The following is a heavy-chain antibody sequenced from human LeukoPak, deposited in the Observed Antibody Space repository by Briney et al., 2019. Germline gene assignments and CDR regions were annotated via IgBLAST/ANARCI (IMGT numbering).Heavy chain of an antibody. Sequence: GASVKVSCKASGYTFTSYDINWVRQATGQGLEWMGWMNPNSGNTGYAQKFQGRVTMTRNTSISTAYMELSSPRSEDTAVYYCARESPTEPAANRDYYYYGMDVWGQGTTVTVSS. D-gene: IGHD2-2*01. CDR1: GYTFTSYD. CDR2: MNPNSGNT. V-gene: IGHV1-8*01. J-gene: IGHJ6*02. CDR3: ARESPTEPAANRDYYYYGMDV.